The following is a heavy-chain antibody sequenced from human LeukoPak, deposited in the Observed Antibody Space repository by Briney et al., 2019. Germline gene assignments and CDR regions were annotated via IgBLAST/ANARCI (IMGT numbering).Heavy chain of an antibody. J-gene: IGHJ6*02. Sequence: SETLSLTCTVSGGSISSYYWSWIRQPPGKGLEWIGYIYYSGSTNYNPSLKSRVTISVDRSKNQFSLKLNSVTAADTAVYYCADLGVDGSGSYPYYYGMDVWGQGTTVTVSS. V-gene: IGHV4-59*12. CDR2: IYYSGST. D-gene: IGHD3-10*01. CDR3: ADLGVDGSGSYPYYYGMDV. CDR1: GGSISSYY.